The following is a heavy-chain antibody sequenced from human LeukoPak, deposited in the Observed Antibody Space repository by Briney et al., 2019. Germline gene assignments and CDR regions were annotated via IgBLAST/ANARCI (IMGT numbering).Heavy chain of an antibody. D-gene: IGHD4-11*01. J-gene: IGHJ5*01. Sequence: PGKSLRLSCRTSGFTFSHFGMRWVRQAPGKGLEWVAGIWRDAAETHYGNSVKGRFTISRDNYENTLSLQMNSLRDDDTAVYYCAKGAQRGFDFSNSLESWGQGTVVTVSP. CDR3: AKGAQRGFDFSNSLES. V-gene: IGHV3-33*03. CDR2: IWRDAAET. CDR1: GFTFSHFG.